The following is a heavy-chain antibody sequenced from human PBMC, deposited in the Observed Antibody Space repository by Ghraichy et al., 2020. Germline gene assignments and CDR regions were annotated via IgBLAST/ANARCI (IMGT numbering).Heavy chain of an antibody. CDR3: TKDKGTALSAYFDH. J-gene: IGHJ4*02. CDR2: ISWHGGSI. Sequence: GGSLRLSCVASGFRFQDYAMHWVRQAPGKGLEWVSGISWHGGSINYADSAKGRFTISRDNAKNSLYLQMNSLKNEDTAVYYCTKDKGTALSAYFDHWRQGNQVPVSS. V-gene: IGHV3-9*01. D-gene: IGHD6-19*01. CDR1: GFRFQDYA.